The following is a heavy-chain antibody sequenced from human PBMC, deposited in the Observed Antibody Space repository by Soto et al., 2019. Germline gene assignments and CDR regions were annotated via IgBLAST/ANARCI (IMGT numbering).Heavy chain of an antibody. V-gene: IGHV1-69*08. J-gene: IGHJ6*02. Sequence: QVQLVQSGAEVKKPGSSVKVSCKASGGTFSRYSITWVRQAPGHGLEWIGRIIPIFGIASYAQKFQGRVTITADESTSXAXMXXSSLRSDETAVYYCAREDRDRETGLVPAAIDGMDVWGQGTTVTVSS. CDR3: AREDRDRETGLVPAAIDGMDV. CDR1: GGTFSRYS. CDR2: IIPIFGIA. D-gene: IGHD2-2*01.